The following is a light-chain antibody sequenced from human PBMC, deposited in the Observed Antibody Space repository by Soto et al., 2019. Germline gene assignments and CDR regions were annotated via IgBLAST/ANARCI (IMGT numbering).Light chain of an antibody. J-gene: IGLJ1*01. Sequence: QSVMTQPPSVSAAPGQKVTISCSGSSSNIGGNSVSWYQQLPGTAPKLLIYDDNKRPSGIPYRFSGSKSGTSATLGITGFQTGDEADYYCGSWDSRRSAYVFGTGTTLTVL. CDR3: GSWDSRRSAYV. V-gene: IGLV1-51*01. CDR2: DDN. CDR1: SSNIGGNS.